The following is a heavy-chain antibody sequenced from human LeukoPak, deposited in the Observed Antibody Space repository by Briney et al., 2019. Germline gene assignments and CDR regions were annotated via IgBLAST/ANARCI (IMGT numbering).Heavy chain of an antibody. V-gene: IGHV4-59*01. CDR1: GGSISSYY. CDR2: IYYSGST. J-gene: IGHJ4*02. D-gene: IGHD3-22*01. CDR3: ARAPYYYDSSGYPDY. Sequence: SETLSLTCTGSGGSISSYYWSWIRQPPGKGLEWIGYIYYSGSTNYNPSLKSRVTISVDTSKNQFSLKLSSVTAADTAVYYCARAPYYYDSSGYPDYWGQGTLVTVSS.